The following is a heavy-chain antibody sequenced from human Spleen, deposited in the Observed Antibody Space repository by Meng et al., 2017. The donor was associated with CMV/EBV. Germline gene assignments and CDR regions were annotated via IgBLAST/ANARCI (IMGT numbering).Heavy chain of an antibody. J-gene: IGHJ4*02. CDR1: GGTFSNYV. Sequence: SVKVSCKASGGTFSNYVLNWVRQAPGQGLEWRGGSVPVLGTPNYAQKFQGRLSITTDKSTSTVYMELSSLRFEDTAIYYCARGDYDSGSYRDYWGQGTLVTVSS. D-gene: IGHD3-10*01. V-gene: IGHV1-69*10. CDR3: ARGDYDSGSYRDY. CDR2: SVPVLGTP.